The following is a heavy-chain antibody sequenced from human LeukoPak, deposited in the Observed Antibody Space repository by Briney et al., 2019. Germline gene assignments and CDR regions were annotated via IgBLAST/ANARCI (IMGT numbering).Heavy chain of an antibody. V-gene: IGHV3-7*03. CDR3: ARGGNWKEKAFDI. D-gene: IGHD1-20*01. J-gene: IGHJ3*02. Sequence: GGSLRLSCAASGFTFSSYWMNWVRQAPGKGLEWVANIKQDGSEKYYVDSVKGRFTISRDNSKNTLYLQMNSLRADDTAVYYCARGGNWKEKAFDIWGQGTMLTVSS. CDR2: IKQDGSEK. CDR1: GFTFSSYW.